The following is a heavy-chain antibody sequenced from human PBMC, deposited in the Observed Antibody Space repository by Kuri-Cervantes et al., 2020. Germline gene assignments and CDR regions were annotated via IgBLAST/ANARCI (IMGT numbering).Heavy chain of an antibody. V-gene: IGHV3-23*01. CDR2: IGDTGTAT. D-gene: IGHD6-19*01. CDR3: AKGRSSGWNLHYYMDV. J-gene: IGHJ6*03. CDR1: GFTFGAYS. Sequence: GGSLRLSCGASGFTFGAYSIHWVRQAPGKGLEWVSVIGDTGTATKFADSVKGRFTISRDNSKNTLFLHMNSLTTEDTAVYYCAKGRSSGWNLHYYMDVWGRGTTVTVSS.